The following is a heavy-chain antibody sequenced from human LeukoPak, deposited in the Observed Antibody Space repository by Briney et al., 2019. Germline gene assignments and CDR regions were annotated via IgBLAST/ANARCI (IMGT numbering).Heavy chain of an antibody. CDR3: AKLSGDILTGYYLYYFDY. D-gene: IGHD3-9*01. J-gene: IGHJ4*02. CDR1: GFTFSSYA. CDR2: ISGSGGST. Sequence: PGGSLRLSCAASGFTFSSYAMSWVRQAPGKGLEWVSAISGSGGSTYYADSVKGRFTISRDNSKNTLYLQMNSLRAEDTAVYYWAKLSGDILTGYYLYYFDYWGQGTLVTVSS. V-gene: IGHV3-23*01.